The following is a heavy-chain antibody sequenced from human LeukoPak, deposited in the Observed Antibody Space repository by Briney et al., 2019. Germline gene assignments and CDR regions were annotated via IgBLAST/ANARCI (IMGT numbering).Heavy chain of an antibody. V-gene: IGHV3-23*01. D-gene: IGHD2-15*01. CDR2: ITSGFTP. J-gene: IGHJ4*02. CDR3: AKDYSDSRVADVFFEY. CDR1: GLTFSDYA. Sequence: QPGGSPSLSCAASGLTFSDYAMSWFRQAPGKGLEWVSGITSGFTPHYADSVKGRFTISRDNSKNMFHLQLNSLRAEDTAVYYCAKDYSDSRVADVFFEYWGQGTLVTVSS.